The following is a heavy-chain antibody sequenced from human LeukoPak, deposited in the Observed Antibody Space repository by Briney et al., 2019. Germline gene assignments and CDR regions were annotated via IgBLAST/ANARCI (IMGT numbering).Heavy chain of an antibody. CDR3: TRGKPGDY. Sequence: ASVKVSCKASGYSFTDYSVTWVRQAPGQGLEWMGWIRPYNGDTNYAQKLQGRVTMTTDTSTSTAYMELRSLRSDDTAVYYCTRGKPGDYWGQGTLVTVSS. CDR1: GYSFTDYS. CDR2: IRPYNGDT. V-gene: IGHV1-18*01. D-gene: IGHD7-27*01. J-gene: IGHJ4*02.